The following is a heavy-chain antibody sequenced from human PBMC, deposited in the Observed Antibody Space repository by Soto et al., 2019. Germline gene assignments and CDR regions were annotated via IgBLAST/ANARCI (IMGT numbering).Heavy chain of an antibody. CDR3: ARDLVVAATRGIYYYYGMDV. CDR2: ISGSGGST. V-gene: IGHV3-23*01. CDR1: GFTFSSYA. Sequence: GGSLRLSCAASGFTFSSYAMSWVRQAPGKGLEWVSAISGSGGSTYYADSVKGRFTISRDNSKNTLYLQMNSLRAEDTAVYYCARDLVVAATRGIYYYYGMDVWGQGTTVTVSS. D-gene: IGHD2-15*01. J-gene: IGHJ6*02.